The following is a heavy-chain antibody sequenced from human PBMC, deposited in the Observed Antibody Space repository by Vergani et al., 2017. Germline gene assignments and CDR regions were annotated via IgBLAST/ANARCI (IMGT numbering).Heavy chain of an antibody. Sequence: EVQLLQSEGAVVQPGGSLRLSCGASGFTFSSHAMSWVRQGHGQGLEWVSSIKNTGDSTHYADSVKGRFTISRDTSKNTLHLQINNLRVEDTAVYYCARGNYYGSGTYVDPWGQGTLVTVSS. CDR2: IKNTGDST. J-gene: IGHJ5*02. D-gene: IGHD3-10*01. CDR1: GFTFSSHA. V-gene: IGHV3-23*01. CDR3: ARGNYYGSGTYVDP.